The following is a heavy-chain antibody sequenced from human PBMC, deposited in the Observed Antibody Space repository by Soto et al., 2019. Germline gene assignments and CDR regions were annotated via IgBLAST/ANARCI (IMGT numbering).Heavy chain of an antibody. J-gene: IGHJ4*02. D-gene: IGHD3-10*01. CDR3: TRDWEITVSTWSFGGF. CDR1: GGTFSPYT. Sequence: QVQLVQSGAEVKKPGSSVKVSCKASGGTFSPYTINWVRQGPGQGLEWMGRIIPFHGVTNYAQKFQARVTITADKSTSTAYMELSGLRFEYTAMYYCTRDWEITVSTWSFGGFWGRGTLVTVSS. CDR2: IIPFHGVT. V-gene: IGHV1-69*08.